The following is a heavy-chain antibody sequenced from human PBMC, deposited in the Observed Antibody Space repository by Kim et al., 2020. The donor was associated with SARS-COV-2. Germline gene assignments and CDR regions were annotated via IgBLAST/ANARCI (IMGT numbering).Heavy chain of an antibody. J-gene: IGHJ6*02. CDR2: SSNI. V-gene: IGHV3-48*02. Sequence: SSNINYADSVKGRFTISRDNAKNSLYLQRNSLRDEDTAVFYCVKAGGMDVWGQGTTVTVSS. CDR3: VKAGGMDV.